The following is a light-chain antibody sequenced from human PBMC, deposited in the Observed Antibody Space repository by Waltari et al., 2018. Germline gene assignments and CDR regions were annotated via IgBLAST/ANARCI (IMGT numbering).Light chain of an antibody. CDR2: DAS. Sequence: EIVLTQSPATLSLSPGERATLSCRASQSVSTYLAWYQQKPGQAPRLLIFDASKRATGIPARFSGSGSGTDFTLTITSLQPEDFATYYCQQSYSRLFTFGPGTKLDI. J-gene: IGKJ3*01. V-gene: IGKV3-11*01. CDR1: QSVSTY. CDR3: QQSYSRLFT.